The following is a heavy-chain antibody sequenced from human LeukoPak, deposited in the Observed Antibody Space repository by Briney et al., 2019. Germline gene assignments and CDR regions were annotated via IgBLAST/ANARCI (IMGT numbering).Heavy chain of an antibody. D-gene: IGHD3-9*01. CDR3: ASGVRRYFDWFHYGMDV. CDR1: GGSFSGYY. Sequence: PSETLSLTCAVYGGSFSGYYWSWIRQPPGKGLEWTGEINHSGSANYNPSLKSRVTISVDTSKNQFSLKLSSVTAADTAVYYCASGVRRYFDWFHYGMDVWGQGTTVTVSS. CDR2: INHSGSA. V-gene: IGHV4-34*01. J-gene: IGHJ6*02.